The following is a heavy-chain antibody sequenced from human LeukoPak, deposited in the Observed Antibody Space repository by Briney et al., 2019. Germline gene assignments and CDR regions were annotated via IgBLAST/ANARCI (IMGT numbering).Heavy chain of an antibody. Sequence: GGSLRLSCAASGFTFSSYAMSWVRQAPGKGLEWVAVISYDGSNKYYADSVKGRFTISRDNSKNTLYLQMNSLRAEDTAVYYCAKVQDDDSSGSLDYWGQGTLVTVSS. CDR2: ISYDGSNK. V-gene: IGHV3-30*18. CDR1: GFTFSSYA. D-gene: IGHD3-22*01. J-gene: IGHJ4*02. CDR3: AKVQDDDSSGSLDY.